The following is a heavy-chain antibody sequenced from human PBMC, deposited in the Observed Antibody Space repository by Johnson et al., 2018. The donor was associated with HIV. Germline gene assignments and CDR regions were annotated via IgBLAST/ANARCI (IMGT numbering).Heavy chain of an antibody. Sequence: QEQLVESGGGSIQPGGSLRLSCAASGFTFSSYAMHWVRQAPGKGLEWVAVISYDGSNKYYADSVKGRFTISRDNSKNTLYLQMNSLRAEDTAVYYCARGVDGAFDIWGQGTMVTVSS. CDR3: ARGVDGAFDI. V-gene: IGHV3-30-3*01. J-gene: IGHJ3*02. CDR1: GFTFSSYA. D-gene: IGHD3-10*01. CDR2: ISYDGSNK.